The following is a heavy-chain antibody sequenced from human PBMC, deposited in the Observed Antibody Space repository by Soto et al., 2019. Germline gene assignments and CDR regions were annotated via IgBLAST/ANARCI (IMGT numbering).Heavy chain of an antibody. J-gene: IGHJ4*02. CDR1: GFTFSSYS. D-gene: IGHD4-17*01. CDR2: ISSSSSYI. V-gene: IGHV3-21*01. CDR3: ASRLYGDYHFDY. Sequence: VQLVESGGGLVKPGGSLRLSCAASGFTFSSYSMNWVRQAPGKGLEWVSSISSSSSYIYYADSVKGRFTISRDNAKNSLYLQMNSLRAEDTAVYYCASRLYGDYHFDYWGQGTLVTVSS.